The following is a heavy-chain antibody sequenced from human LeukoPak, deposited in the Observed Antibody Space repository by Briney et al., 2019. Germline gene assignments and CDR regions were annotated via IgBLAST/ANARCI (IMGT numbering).Heavy chain of an antibody. CDR2: VNPSGGST. CDR1: GYTFTGYY. J-gene: IGHJ4*02. V-gene: IGHV1-46*01. D-gene: IGHD5-18*01. CDR3: ARDGQQLWLQFDY. Sequence: ASVKVSCKASGYTFTGYYMHWVRQAPGQGLEWMGIVNPSGGSTSYAQKFQGRVTMTGDMSTSTVYMELSSLRSEDTAVYYCARDGQQLWLQFDYWGQGTLVTVSS.